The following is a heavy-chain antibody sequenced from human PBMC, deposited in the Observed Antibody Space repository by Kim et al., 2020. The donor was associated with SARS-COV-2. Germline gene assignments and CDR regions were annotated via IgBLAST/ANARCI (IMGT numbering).Heavy chain of an antibody. CDR2: INPNSGGT. CDR3: ARISHRDLVAFDI. J-gene: IGHJ3*02. D-gene: IGHD2-8*02. V-gene: IGHV1-2*02. Sequence: ASVKVSCKASGYTFTGYYMHWVRQAPGQGLEWMGWINPNSGGTNYAQKFQGRVTMTRDTSISTAYMELSRLRSDDTAVYYCARISHRDLVAFDIWGQGTMVTVSS. CDR1: GYTFTGYY.